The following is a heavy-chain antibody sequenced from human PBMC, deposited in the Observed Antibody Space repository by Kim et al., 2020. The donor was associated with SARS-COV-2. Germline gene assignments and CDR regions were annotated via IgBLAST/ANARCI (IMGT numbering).Heavy chain of an antibody. Sequence: YYADSVKGRFTISRDNSKNTLYLQMNSLRAEDTAVYYCARDRKARGYGDYWGQGTLVTVSS. J-gene: IGHJ4*02. CDR3: ARDRKARGYGDY. D-gene: IGHD5-18*01. V-gene: IGHV3-30*01.